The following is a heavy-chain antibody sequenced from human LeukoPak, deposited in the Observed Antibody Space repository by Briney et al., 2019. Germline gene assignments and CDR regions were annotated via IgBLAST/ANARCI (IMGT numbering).Heavy chain of an antibody. Sequence: GGSLRLSCAASGFTFSSYGMHWVRQAPGKGLEWVAVISYDGSNKYYADSVKGRFTISRDNSKNTPYLQMNSLRAEDTAVYYCANSLGSSLFDYWGQGTLVTVSS. CDR3: ANSLGSSLFDY. D-gene: IGHD3-10*01. CDR2: ISYDGSNK. V-gene: IGHV3-30*18. CDR1: GFTFSSYG. J-gene: IGHJ4*02.